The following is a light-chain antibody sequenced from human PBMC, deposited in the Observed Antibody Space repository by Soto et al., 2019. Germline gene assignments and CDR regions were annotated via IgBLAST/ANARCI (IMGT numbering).Light chain of an antibody. V-gene: IGKV4-1*01. CDR2: WAS. CDR3: QQYGSSPST. Sequence: IVMTQSPDSLGVSLGYSATINCNSSRIFLSSSNNKNCLAWYKQKPGQPPKLLISWASTRESGVPDRFSGSGSGTDFTLTISGLEPEDFAVYYCQQYGSSPSTFGQGTKVDIK. CDR1: RIFLSSSNNKNC. J-gene: IGKJ1*01.